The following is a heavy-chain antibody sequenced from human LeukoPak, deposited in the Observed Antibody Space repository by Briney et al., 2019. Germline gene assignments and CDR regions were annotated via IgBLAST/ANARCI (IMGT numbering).Heavy chain of an antibody. Sequence: ASVKVSCTASGYTFTSYGISWVRQAPGQGLEWMGWISAYNGNTNYAQKLQGRVTMTTDTPTSTAYMELRSLRSDDTAVYYCARSGYYGSGSYHNWFDPWGQGTLVTVSS. V-gene: IGHV1-18*04. D-gene: IGHD3-10*01. CDR3: ARSGYYGSGSYHNWFDP. J-gene: IGHJ5*02. CDR2: ISAYNGNT. CDR1: GYTFTSYG.